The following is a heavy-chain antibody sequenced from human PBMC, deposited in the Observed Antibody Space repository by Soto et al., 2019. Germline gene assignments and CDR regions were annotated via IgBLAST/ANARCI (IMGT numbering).Heavy chain of an antibody. Sequence: EVQLVESGGGLVQPGGSLRLSCAASGFTFSSYSMNWVRQAPGKGLEWVSYISSSSGTIYYADSVKGRFTISRDNARNSLYLKMNSLRDEDTAVYYWARDSRYDSSGPFDYWGQGTLVTVSS. D-gene: IGHD3-22*01. CDR2: ISSSSGTI. V-gene: IGHV3-48*02. CDR1: GFTFSSYS. CDR3: ARDSRYDSSGPFDY. J-gene: IGHJ4*02.